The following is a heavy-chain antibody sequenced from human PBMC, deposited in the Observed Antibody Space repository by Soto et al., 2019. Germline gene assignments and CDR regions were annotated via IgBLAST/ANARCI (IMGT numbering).Heavy chain of an antibody. CDR2: VSTGATYL. V-gene: IGHV3-21*01. J-gene: IGHJ6*02. CDR1: GFSFGSYS. CDR3: VRGGEDITSPYGMDV. Sequence: EVRLVESGGGLVQPGGSLRISCKASGFSFGSYSMIWVRQAPGRGLQWISSVSTGATYLEYAGSVKGRFTISRDDADHLVFLQMKSLGPEDTGGYYCVRGGEDITSPYGMDVWGQGTTVIVSS. D-gene: IGHD3-16*01.